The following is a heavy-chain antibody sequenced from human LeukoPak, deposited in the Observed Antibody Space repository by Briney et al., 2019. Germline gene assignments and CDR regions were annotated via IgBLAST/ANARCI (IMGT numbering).Heavy chain of an antibody. CDR1: NGPVKNYY. CDR2: FLYSGTT. Sequence: SETLSLTCSVSNGPVKNYYWTWLRQPPGQGLEWIGNFLYSGTTTYRASLDSRLIISVDNSKNTASLRLFSVTAADTAVYYCATLVYSGSRYHFDTWGQGTLVTVSS. J-gene: IGHJ4*02. V-gene: IGHV4-59*02. D-gene: IGHD1-26*01. CDR3: ATLVYSGSRYHFDT.